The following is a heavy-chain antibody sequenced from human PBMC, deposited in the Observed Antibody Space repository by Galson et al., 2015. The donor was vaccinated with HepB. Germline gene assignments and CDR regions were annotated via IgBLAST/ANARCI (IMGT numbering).Heavy chain of an antibody. D-gene: IGHD3-10*01. Sequence: SLRLSCAASGFPFSHYGVHWARQAPGQGLEWVASISYDGLNQWYANSVRGRFIISRDSSKNTLHLQMNRLRNEDTAVYYCAKDFSPYSSGTYLFMVDYWGQGTLVTVSS. CDR2: ISYDGLNQ. CDR3: AKDFSPYSSGTYLFMVDY. J-gene: IGHJ4*02. CDR1: GFPFSHYG. V-gene: IGHV3-30*18.